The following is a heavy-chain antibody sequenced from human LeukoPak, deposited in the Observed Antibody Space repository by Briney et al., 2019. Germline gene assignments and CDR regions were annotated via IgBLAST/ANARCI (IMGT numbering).Heavy chain of an antibody. CDR1: GGSFSGYY. V-gene: IGHV4-34*01. CDR3: ASRIADNYYYHYGMDV. J-gene: IGHJ6*02. D-gene: IGHD6-13*01. Sequence: SETLSLTCAVYGGSFSGYYWSWIRQPPGKGLEWIGEINHSGSTNYNPSLKSRVTISVDTSKNQFSLKLSSVTAADTAVYYCASRIADNYYYHYGMDVWGQGTTVTVSS. CDR2: INHSGST.